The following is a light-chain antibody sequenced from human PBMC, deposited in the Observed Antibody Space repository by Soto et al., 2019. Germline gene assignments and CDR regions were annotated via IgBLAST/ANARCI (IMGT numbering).Light chain of an antibody. J-gene: IGKJ1*01. CDR3: MQALQAPWR. V-gene: IGKV2-28*01. CDR2: LGS. CDR1: QSLLHSNGYNY. Sequence: DIVMTQSPLSLPVTPGEPASISCRSSQSLLHSNGYNYLDWYQQKPGQSPQILIYLGSNRASGVPDRFSGSGSGTDFTLRISRVEAEDVGVYYCMQALQAPWRFGQGTKVEIK.